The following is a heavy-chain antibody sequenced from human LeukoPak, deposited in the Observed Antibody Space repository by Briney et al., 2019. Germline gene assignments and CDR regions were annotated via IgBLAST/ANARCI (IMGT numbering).Heavy chain of an antibody. CDR3: ARDSPVPDY. V-gene: IGHV3-30*02. Sequence: AGGSLRLSCATSGFTFSTSGMHWVRQAPGKGLEGVAFIRYDGTNKYYTDSVKGRFTISRDNSKNTLFLQMNSLRAEDTAVYYCARDSPVPDYWGQGTLVTVSS. D-gene: IGHD1-1*01. CDR1: GFTFSTSG. J-gene: IGHJ4*02. CDR2: IRYDGTNK.